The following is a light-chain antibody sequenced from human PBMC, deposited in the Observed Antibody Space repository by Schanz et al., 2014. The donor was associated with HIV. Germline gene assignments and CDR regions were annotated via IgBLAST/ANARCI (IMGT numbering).Light chain of an antibody. CDR3: QSFDSSLNGVL. CDR2: GNN. CDR1: SSNLGAGYE. J-gene: IGLJ3*02. Sequence: QSVLTQPPSVSGAPGQRVTISCTGSSSNLGAGYEVHWYRQLPGTAPKLLIYGNNNRPSGVPDRFSGSKSGSSASLAISGLQDEDEADYFCQSFDSSLNGVLFGGGTKLTVL. V-gene: IGLV1-40*01.